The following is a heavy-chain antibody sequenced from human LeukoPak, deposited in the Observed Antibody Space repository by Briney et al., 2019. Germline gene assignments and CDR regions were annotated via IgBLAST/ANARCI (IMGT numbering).Heavy chain of an antibody. J-gene: IGHJ4*02. CDR3: ARAVHYYDSSGLRVYYFDY. CDR1: GYTLTELS. D-gene: IGHD3-22*01. V-gene: IGHV1-69*13. Sequence: SVKVSCKVSGYTLTELSMHWVRQAPGQGLEWMGGIIPIFGTANYAQKFQGRVTITADESTSTAYMELSSLRSEDTAVYYCARAVHYYDSSGLRVYYFDYWGQGTLVTVSS. CDR2: IIPIFGTA.